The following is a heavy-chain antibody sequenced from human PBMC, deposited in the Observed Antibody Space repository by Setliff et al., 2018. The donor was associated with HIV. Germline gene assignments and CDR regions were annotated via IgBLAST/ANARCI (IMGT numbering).Heavy chain of an antibody. Sequence: SETLSLTCTIYGGSFSGNHWSWIRQSPGNGLEWIGEVLYNGGTRYNPSLENRVSMSVDTSKNQFSLKLLSVTAADTGVYYCARGGLRQWNGFWGQGTLVTVSS. D-gene: IGHD3-3*01. V-gene: IGHV4-34*01. CDR3: ARGGLRQWNGF. CDR1: GGSFSGNH. J-gene: IGHJ4*02. CDR2: VLYNGGT.